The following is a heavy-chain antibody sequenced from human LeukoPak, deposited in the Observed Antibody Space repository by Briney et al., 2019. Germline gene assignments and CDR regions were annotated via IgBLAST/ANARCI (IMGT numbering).Heavy chain of an antibody. CDR1: GYTFTGYY. CDR3: ARGRSSGWYLWDHYGMDV. J-gene: IGHJ6*04. D-gene: IGHD6-19*01. Sequence: ASVKVSCKASGYTFTGYYMHWVRQAPGQGLEWMGWINPNSGGTNYAQKFQGWVTMTRDTSISTAYMELSRLRSDDTAVYYCARGRSSGWYLWDHYGMDVWGKGTTVTVSS. CDR2: INPNSGGT. V-gene: IGHV1-2*04.